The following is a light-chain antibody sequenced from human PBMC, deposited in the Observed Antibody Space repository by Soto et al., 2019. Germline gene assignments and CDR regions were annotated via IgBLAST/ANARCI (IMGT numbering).Light chain of an antibody. CDR3: YSFTTSNTYV. CDR2: EVS. CDR1: SSDVGSYNH. Sequence: QSVLTQPPSVSGSPGQSVTISCSGTSSDVGSYNHVSWYQQAPGTAPKVMIYEVSNRPSGVPGRFSGSKSGNTASLTISGLQPEDEADYYCYSFTTSNTYVYGTGTKVTVL. V-gene: IGLV2-18*02. J-gene: IGLJ1*01.